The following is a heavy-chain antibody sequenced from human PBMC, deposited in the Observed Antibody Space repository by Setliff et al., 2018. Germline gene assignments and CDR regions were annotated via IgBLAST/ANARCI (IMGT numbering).Heavy chain of an antibody. J-gene: IGHJ6*03. Sequence: ASVKVSCKASGGTFSTYGITWVRQAPGQGLEWVGGIMPIFGTINYAQKFQGRVTITADESTSTVYMELSSLRSEDTAMYYCAREKVVVVSATSYHYYMDVWGKGTTVTVSS. CDR3: AREKVVVVSATSYHYYMDV. CDR1: GGTFSTYG. D-gene: IGHD2-15*01. CDR2: IMPIFGTI. V-gene: IGHV1-69*13.